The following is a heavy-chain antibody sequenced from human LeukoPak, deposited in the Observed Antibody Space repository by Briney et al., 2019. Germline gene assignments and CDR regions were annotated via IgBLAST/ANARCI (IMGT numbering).Heavy chain of an antibody. J-gene: IGHJ4*02. CDR3: ARDFAREFTIDY. D-gene: IGHD3-10*01. V-gene: IGHV3-23*01. CDR2: ISGSGGST. CDR1: GFTFSSYA. Sequence: PGGSLRLSCAASGFTFSSYAMSWVRQAPGKGLEWVSAISGSGGSTYYADSVKGRFTISRDNSKNTLYLQMSSLRAEDTAVYYCARDFAREFTIDYWGQGTLVTASS.